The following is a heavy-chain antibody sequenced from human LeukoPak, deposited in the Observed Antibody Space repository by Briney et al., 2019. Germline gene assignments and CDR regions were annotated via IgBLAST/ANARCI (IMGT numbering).Heavy chain of an antibody. CDR2: YDDKNI. Sequence: GGSLRLSCAASGFTLRTYGMHWVRQAPGKGLEWVAYDDKNIYYADSVKGRFTISRDNSKNTLYLEMNCLRDEDTAVYYCARGAYNSGPDYWGQGTLVTVSS. J-gene: IGHJ4*02. CDR1: GFTLRTYG. V-gene: IGHV3-33*01. CDR3: ARGAYNSGPDY. D-gene: IGHD6-19*01.